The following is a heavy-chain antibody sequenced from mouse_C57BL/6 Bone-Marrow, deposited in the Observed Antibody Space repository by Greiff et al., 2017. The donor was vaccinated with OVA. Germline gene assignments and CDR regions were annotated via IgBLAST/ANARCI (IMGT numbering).Heavy chain of an antibody. J-gene: IGHJ4*01. D-gene: IGHD2-5*01. CDR1: GYTFTSYW. V-gene: IGHV1-64*01. CDR2: IHPNSGST. CDR3: ARYSNYPLYAMDY. Sequence: VQLKQPGAELVKPGASVKLSCKASGYTFTSYWMHWVKQRPGQGLEWIGMIHPNSGSTNYNEKFKSKATLTVDKSSSTAYMQLSSLTSEDSAVYYCARYSNYPLYAMDYWGQGTSVTVSS.